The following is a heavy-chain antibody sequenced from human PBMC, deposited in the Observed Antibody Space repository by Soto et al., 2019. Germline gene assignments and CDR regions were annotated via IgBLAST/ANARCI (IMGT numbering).Heavy chain of an antibody. Sequence: QLQLQESGSGLVKPSQTLSLTCAVSGGSITSDSWSWIRQPPGKGLEWIGYIYHNGRAFYNSSLKSRVTMSVDMSKNQISLNLRSVTAADTAVYYCVRDRGYGTLDSWGQRTLVTVSS. CDR2: IYHNGRA. J-gene: IGHJ4*02. CDR1: GGSITSDS. CDR3: VRDRGYGTLDS. D-gene: IGHD5-12*01. V-gene: IGHV4-30-2*01.